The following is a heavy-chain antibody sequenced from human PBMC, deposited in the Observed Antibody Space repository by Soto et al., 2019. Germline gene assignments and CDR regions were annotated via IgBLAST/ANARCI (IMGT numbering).Heavy chain of an antibody. J-gene: IGHJ6*02. Sequence: ASETLSLTCAVSGYSISTSYSWAWLRQPPGKGLEWIGRMSYSGSTSYNPSLESRGTISANTSKNQFSLKLTSVTDADTAVYYCARGCTSGKTACRMAIWCHGATVTVSS. V-gene: IGHV4-38-2*01. CDR2: MSYSGST. CDR3: ARGCTSGKTACRMAI. D-gene: IGHD1-1*01. CDR1: GYSISTSYS.